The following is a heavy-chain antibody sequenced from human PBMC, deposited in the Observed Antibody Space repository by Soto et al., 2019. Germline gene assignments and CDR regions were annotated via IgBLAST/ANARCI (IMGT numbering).Heavy chain of an antibody. D-gene: IGHD6-19*01. J-gene: IGHJ4*02. V-gene: IGHV3-53*01. CDR1: GFTVSGMF. Sequence: PGGSLRLSCAASGFTVSGMFMNWVRQAPGKGLEWVSVIYPAGPTYYADSVKGRFTISRDNSKNTLFLQLNNLRAEDTAVYYCARDADSSGLHYWGQGIQVTVSS. CDR2: IYPAGPT. CDR3: ARDADSSGLHY.